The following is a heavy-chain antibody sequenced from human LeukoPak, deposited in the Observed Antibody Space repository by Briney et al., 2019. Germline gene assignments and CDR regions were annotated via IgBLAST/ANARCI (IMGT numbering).Heavy chain of an antibody. CDR2: ISYDGSNK. CDR3: ARGRGNNWIDGWYYYMDV. J-gene: IGHJ6*03. V-gene: IGHV3-30*03. Sequence: PGGSLRLSCVASGFTFSRYGMHWVRQAPGKGLEWVALISYDGSNKYYADSVKGRFTISRDNSKNTLYVQMNSLRAEDTAVYYCARGRGNNWIDGWYYYMDVWGKGTTVTVSS. CDR1: GFTFSRYG. D-gene: IGHD1-1*01.